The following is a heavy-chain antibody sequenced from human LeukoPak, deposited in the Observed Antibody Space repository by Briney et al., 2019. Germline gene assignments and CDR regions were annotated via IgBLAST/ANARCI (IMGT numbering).Heavy chain of an antibody. V-gene: IGHV1-2*02. D-gene: IGHD6-13*01. CDR1: GYTFTGYY. CDR2: INPNSGGT. Sequence: GASVKVSCKASGYTFTGYYMHWVRQAPGQGLEWMGWINPNSGGTNYAQKIQGRVTMTRDTSINTAYMELSRLRSDDTAVYYCARAGSWYSYGMDVWGQGTTVIVSS. J-gene: IGHJ6*02. CDR3: ARAGSWYSYGMDV.